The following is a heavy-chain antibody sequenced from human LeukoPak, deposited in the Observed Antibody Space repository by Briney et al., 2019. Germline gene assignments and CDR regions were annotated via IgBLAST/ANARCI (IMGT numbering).Heavy chain of an antibody. CDR3: ARVGRYCTNGVCYNMDV. CDR1: GGSISSSSCY. Sequence: SETLSLTCTVSGGSISSSSCYWGWIRQPPGKGLEWIGSIYYSGSTYYNPSLKSRVTISVDTSKNQFSLKLSSVTAADTAVYYCARVGRYCTNGVCYNMDVWGKGTTVTVSS. CDR2: IYYSGST. V-gene: IGHV4-39*01. J-gene: IGHJ6*03. D-gene: IGHD2-8*01.